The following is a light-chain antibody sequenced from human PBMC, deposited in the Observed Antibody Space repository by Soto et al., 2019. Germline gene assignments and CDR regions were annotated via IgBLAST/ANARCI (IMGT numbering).Light chain of an antibody. Sequence: DIQMTQSPSTLSASVGDTVTITCRASQNIFTWLAWYQHKPGKAPKLLMYDASILESGVPSRFSGSGSGIDFTLTISSLQSDDFATYYCQQYNSHSFGGGTKVQIK. J-gene: IGKJ4*01. V-gene: IGKV1-5*01. CDR2: DAS. CDR1: QNIFTW. CDR3: QQYNSHS.